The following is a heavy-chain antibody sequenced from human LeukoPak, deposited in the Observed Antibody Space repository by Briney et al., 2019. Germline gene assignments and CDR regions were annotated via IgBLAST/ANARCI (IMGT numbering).Heavy chain of an antibody. CDR2: ISNNGDTI. Sequence: GSLRLSCAASGFTFRDYYMNWVRQAPGKGLEWISYISNNGDTIYYADSVKGRFTISRDNAKNSLYLQMNSLRAEDTAVYYCARDHWGYDPWGQGTLVTVSS. J-gene: IGHJ5*02. CDR3: ARDHWGYDP. D-gene: IGHD7-27*01. CDR1: GFTFRDYY. V-gene: IGHV3-11*04.